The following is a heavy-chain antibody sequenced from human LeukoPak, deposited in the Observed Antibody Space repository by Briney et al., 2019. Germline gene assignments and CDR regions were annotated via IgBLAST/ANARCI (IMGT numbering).Heavy chain of an antibody. V-gene: IGHV4-34*01. J-gene: IGHJ6*03. Sequence: SETLSLTCAVYGGSFSGYYWSWIRQPPGKGLEWIGEINHSGSTNYNPSLKSRVTISVDTPKSQFSLKLSSVTAADTAVYYCARGWLQPYYYYMDVWGKGTTVTVSS. D-gene: IGHD5-24*01. CDR3: ARGWLQPYYYYMDV. CDR1: GGSFSGYY. CDR2: INHSGST.